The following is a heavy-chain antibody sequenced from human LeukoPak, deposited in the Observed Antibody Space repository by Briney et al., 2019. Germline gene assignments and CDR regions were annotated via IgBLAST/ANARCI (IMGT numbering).Heavy chain of an antibody. CDR1: GGSISRSSYY. Sequence: SETLSLTCTVSGGSISRSSYYWVWIRQPPGKGLEWIGSIYYSGSTYYHPSLKSRVTISVDTSKNQFSLKLSSVTAADTAVYYCARLYDTSGYFYWYFDLWGRGALVTVSS. D-gene: IGHD3-22*01. J-gene: IGHJ2*01. V-gene: IGHV4-39*01. CDR3: ARLYDTSGYFYWYFDL. CDR2: IYYSGST.